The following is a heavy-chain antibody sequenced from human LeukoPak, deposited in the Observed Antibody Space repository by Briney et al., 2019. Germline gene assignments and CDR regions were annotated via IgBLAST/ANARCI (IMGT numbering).Heavy chain of an antibody. V-gene: IGHV3-30*04. J-gene: IGHJ6*03. D-gene: IGHD3-10*01. CDR2: ISYNGGNK. CDR1: GFTFSHYA. Sequence: GGSLRLSCAASGFTFSHYAIHWVRQAPGKGLEWLSLISYNGGNKYYADSVKGRFTIDRDNSKNTVYLQMNSLRAEDTAVYYCARVSWFGEPHYYYYMDVWGKGTTVTVSS. CDR3: ARVSWFGEPHYYYYMDV.